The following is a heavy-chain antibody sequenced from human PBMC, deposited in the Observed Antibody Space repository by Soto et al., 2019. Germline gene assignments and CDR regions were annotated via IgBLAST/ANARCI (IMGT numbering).Heavy chain of an antibody. V-gene: IGHV1-18*04. CDR3: ARDQEYSTSGLYWFDL. J-gene: IGHJ5*02. CDR2: ISAYNGDT. D-gene: IGHD6-6*01. Sequence: VQLVQSGAEVKKPGASVKVSCKASGYTFTSYGITWVRQAPGQGLEWMGWISAYNGDTNYAPRLQGRVTMTTDTSTSTVYMELKSLTSDDTAVYYCARDQEYSTSGLYWFDLWGQGTLVTVSS. CDR1: GYTFTSYG.